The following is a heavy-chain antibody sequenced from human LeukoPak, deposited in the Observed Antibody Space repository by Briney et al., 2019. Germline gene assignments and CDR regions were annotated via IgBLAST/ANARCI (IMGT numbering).Heavy chain of an antibody. D-gene: IGHD6-13*01. CDR2: IIPSGGST. J-gene: IGHJ6*03. CDR3: ARDTPIAAAGPHRLTTGSLYYMDV. V-gene: IGHV1-46*01. CDR1: GYTFTSYY. Sequence: ASVKVSCKASGYTFTSYYMHWVRQAPGQGLEWMGIIIPSGGSTSYAQKFQGRVTITADESTSTAYMELSSLRSEDTAVYYCARDTPIAAAGPHRLTTGSLYYMDVWGKGTTVTVSS.